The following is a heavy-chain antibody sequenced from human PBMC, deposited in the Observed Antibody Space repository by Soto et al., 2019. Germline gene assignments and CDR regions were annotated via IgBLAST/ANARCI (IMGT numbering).Heavy chain of an antibody. J-gene: IGHJ3*02. Sequence: PGGSLRLSCAASGFTFSSYSMNWVRQAPGKGLEWVSSISSSSSYIYYADSVKGRFTISRDNAKNSLYLQMNSLRAEDTAVYYYARSPFYCSGGSCYSGDAFDIWGQGTMVTVSS. D-gene: IGHD2-15*01. CDR3: ARSPFYCSGGSCYSGDAFDI. CDR1: GFTFSSYS. CDR2: ISSSSSYI. V-gene: IGHV3-21*01.